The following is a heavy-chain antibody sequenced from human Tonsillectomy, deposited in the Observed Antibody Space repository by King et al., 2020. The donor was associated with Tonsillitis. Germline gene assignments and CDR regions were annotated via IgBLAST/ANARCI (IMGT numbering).Heavy chain of an antibody. CDR2: INHSGST. Sequence: VQLQQWGAGLLKPSETLSLTCAVSGGSFSGYYWSWIRQHPGKGLEWIGEINHSGSTNYNPSLKSQVTISLDTSENQFSLKLSSVTAADTAVYFSAARPPTYYYGMDLWGQGTTVTVFS. J-gene: IGHJ6*02. V-gene: IGHV4-34*01. CDR1: GGSFSGYY. CDR3: AARPPTYYYGMDL.